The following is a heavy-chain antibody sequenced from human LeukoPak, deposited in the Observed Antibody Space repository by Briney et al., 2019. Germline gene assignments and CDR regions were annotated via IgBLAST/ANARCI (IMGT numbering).Heavy chain of an antibody. Sequence: GGSLRLSCAACGFTFSSYAMSGVRQAPGKGREWVSAISGSGGSTKYADSVKGRFTISRDNSKNTLYLQMNSLRAEDTAVYYCATDSGYSYVDSWGQGTLVTVSS. CDR2: ISGSGGST. D-gene: IGHD5-18*01. V-gene: IGHV3-23*01. J-gene: IGHJ4*02. CDR1: GFTFSSYA. CDR3: ATDSGYSYVDS.